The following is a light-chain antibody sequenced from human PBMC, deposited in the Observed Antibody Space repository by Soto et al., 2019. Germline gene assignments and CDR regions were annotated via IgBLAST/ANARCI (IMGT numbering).Light chain of an antibody. V-gene: IGLV2-14*03. Sequence: QSALTQPASVSGSPGQSITISCTGTSSDVGGYDYVSWYQQHPGKAPKLMIYDVSNRPSGVSNRFSGSKSGNTASLTISGPQAEDEAYYYCSSYTSSSPRVFGGGTKVTVL. J-gene: IGLJ3*02. CDR1: SSDVGGYDY. CDR2: DVS. CDR3: SSYTSSSPRV.